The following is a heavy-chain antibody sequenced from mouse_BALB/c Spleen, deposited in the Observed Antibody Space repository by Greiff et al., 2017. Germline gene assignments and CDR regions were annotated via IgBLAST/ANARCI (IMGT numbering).Heavy chain of an antibody. CDR2: INPSNGGT. CDR3: ARRGMGGYDDGGYWYFDV. Sequence: QIQLQQSGAELVKPGASVKLSCKASGYTFTSYYMYWVKQRPGQGLEWIGEINPSNGGTNFNEKFKSKATLTVDKSSSTAYMQLSSLTSEDSAVYYCARRGMGGYDDGGYWYFDVWGAGTTVTVSS. D-gene: IGHD2-2*01. V-gene: IGHV1S81*02. J-gene: IGHJ1*01. CDR1: GYTFTSYY.